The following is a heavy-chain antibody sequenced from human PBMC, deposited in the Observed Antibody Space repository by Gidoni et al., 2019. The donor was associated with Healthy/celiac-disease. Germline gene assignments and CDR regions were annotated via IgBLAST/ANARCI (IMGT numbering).Heavy chain of an antibody. D-gene: IGHD1-26*01. CDR2: INSDGSST. Sequence: EVQLVESGGGLVQPGGSLRLSCAASGFTFSSYWMHWVRQAPGKGLVWVSRINSDGSSTSYADSVKGRFTISRDNAKNTLYLQMNSLRAEDTAVYYCAREAHPIVGATFGWFDPWGQGTLVTVSS. V-gene: IGHV3-74*01. J-gene: IGHJ5*02. CDR3: AREAHPIVGATFGWFDP. CDR1: GFTFSSYW.